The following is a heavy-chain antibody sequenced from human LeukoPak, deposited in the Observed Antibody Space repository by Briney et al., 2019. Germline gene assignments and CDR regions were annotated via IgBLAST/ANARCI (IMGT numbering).Heavy chain of an antibody. CDR1: GGSISSSSYY. Sequence: PSETLSLTCTVSGGSISSSSYYWGWIRQPPGKGLEWIGSIYYSGSTYYNPSLKSRVTISVDTSKNQFSLKLSSVTAADTAVYYCARDHVIARFFDYWGQGTLVTVSS. CDR2: IYYSGST. D-gene: IGHD6-13*01. V-gene: IGHV4-39*07. J-gene: IGHJ4*02. CDR3: ARDHVIARFFDY.